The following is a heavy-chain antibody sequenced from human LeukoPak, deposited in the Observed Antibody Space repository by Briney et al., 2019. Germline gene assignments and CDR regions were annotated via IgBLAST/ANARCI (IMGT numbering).Heavy chain of an antibody. V-gene: IGHV3-7*01. CDR2: IKQDGSEK. J-gene: IGHJ4*02. D-gene: IGHD1-7*01. Sequence: GGSLRLSCEGSAFIFSGHWMNWVRQTPGKGLEWVANIKQDGSEKYYADSVKGRFTISRDNTKNSLSLQMNSLRAEDTAVYYCARAGSNWNYVYWGQGTLVTVSS. CDR1: AFIFSGHW. CDR3: ARAGSNWNYVY.